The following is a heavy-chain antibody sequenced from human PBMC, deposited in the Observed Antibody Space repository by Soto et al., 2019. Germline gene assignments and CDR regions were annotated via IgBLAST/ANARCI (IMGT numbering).Heavy chain of an antibody. J-gene: IGHJ4*02. CDR3: AKRGSGSYYID. D-gene: IGHD1-26*01. V-gene: IGHV3-23*01. Sequence: EVQLLESGGGLVQPGGSLRLSCAASGVTFSSYAMSWVRQAPGKGLERVSVISGSGGSTYYADSVKGRFTISRDNSKNTLYLQMNSLRAEDTAVYYCAKRGSGSYYIDWGQGTLVTVSS. CDR2: ISGSGGST. CDR1: GVTFSSYA.